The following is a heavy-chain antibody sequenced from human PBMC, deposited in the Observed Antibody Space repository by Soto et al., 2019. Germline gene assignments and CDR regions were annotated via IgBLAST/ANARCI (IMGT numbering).Heavy chain of an antibody. CDR2: MNPGSGDT. CDR3: ARMESFGSLNWFDP. D-gene: IGHD5-18*01. Sequence: ASVKVSCKASGYTFTNNDVSWVRQATGQGLEWMGWMNPGSGDTGYAQKFQGRVNMTRDISIATAYMELTSLTSEDTAIYYCARMESFGSLNWFDPWGQGTLVTVSS. V-gene: IGHV1-8*01. J-gene: IGHJ5*02. CDR1: GYTFTNND.